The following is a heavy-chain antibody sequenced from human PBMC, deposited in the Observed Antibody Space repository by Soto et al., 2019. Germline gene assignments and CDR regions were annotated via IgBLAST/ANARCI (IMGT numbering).Heavy chain of an antibody. CDR1: GFTFSDYY. D-gene: IGHD2-15*01. CDR2: ISSSGSTI. V-gene: IGHV3-11*01. CDR3: ARERSVATFYYYGMDV. J-gene: IGHJ6*02. Sequence: QVQLVESGGGLVKPGGSLRLSCAASGFTFSDYYMSWIRQAPGKGLEWVSCISSSGSTIHYADSAKGRFTISRDNAKKSLYLQMNSLRVEDTAVYFCARERSVATFYYYGMDVWGQGTMVTVSS.